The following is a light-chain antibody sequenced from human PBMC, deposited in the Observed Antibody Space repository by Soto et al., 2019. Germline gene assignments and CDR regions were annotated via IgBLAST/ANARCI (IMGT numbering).Light chain of an antibody. J-gene: IGKJ4*01. CDR2: DAS. CDR3: QKYNSAPLT. V-gene: IGKV1-33*01. CDR1: QDITKS. Sequence: DIQMTQSPTSLSASIGDRVTISCQASQDITKSLNWYQQKAGKAPKVLIYDASNLETGVPSRFSGTGSGTEFTLTISSLQPEDVAAYYCQKYNSAPLTFGGGTKVEIK.